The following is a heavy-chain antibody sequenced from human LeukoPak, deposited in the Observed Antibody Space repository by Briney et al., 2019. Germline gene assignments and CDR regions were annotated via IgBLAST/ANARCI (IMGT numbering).Heavy chain of an antibody. D-gene: IGHD4-11*01. V-gene: IGHV4-39*01. CDR3: ARHLYTVTTNYDYSYMDV. CDR1: GGSISSSSYY. CDR2: IYYSGST. Sequence: SETLSLTCTVSGGSISSSSYYWGWIRQPPGKGLEWIGSIYYSGSTYYSPSLKRRVTISVDTSKNQFSLKLSSVTAAETAVYYCARHLYTVTTNYDYSYMDVWGKGTTVTVSS. J-gene: IGHJ6*03.